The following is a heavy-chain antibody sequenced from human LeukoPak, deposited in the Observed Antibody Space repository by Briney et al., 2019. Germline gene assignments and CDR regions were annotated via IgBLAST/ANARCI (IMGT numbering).Heavy chain of an antibody. CDR2: ISSSSSYI. Sequence: GGSLRLSCAASGFTFSSYSMNWVRQAPGKGLEWVSSISSSSSYIYYAHSVKCRFTISRDNAKNSLYLQMNSLRAEDTAVYYCARDLATFLEWSTYYFDYWGQGTLVTVSS. D-gene: IGHD3-3*01. CDR1: GFTFSSYS. CDR3: ARDLATFLEWSTYYFDY. J-gene: IGHJ4*02. V-gene: IGHV3-21*01.